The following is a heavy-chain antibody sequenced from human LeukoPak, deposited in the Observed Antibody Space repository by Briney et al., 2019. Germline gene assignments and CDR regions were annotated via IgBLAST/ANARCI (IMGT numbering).Heavy chain of an antibody. Sequence: SETLSLTCTVSGGSISSSSYYWGWIRQPPGKGLEWIGSIYYSGSTYYNPSLKSRVTISVDTSKNQFSLKLSSVTAADTAVYYCARAKGSRDYWGQGTLVTVSS. CDR3: ARAKGSRDY. D-gene: IGHD2-15*01. CDR2: IYYSGST. CDR1: GGSISSSSYY. V-gene: IGHV4-39*07. J-gene: IGHJ4*02.